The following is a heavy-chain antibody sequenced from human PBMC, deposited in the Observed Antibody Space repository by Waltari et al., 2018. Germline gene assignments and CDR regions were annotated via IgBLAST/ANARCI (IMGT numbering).Heavy chain of an antibody. D-gene: IGHD6-13*01. CDR1: GYTFTGYY. Sequence: QVQLVQSGAEVKKPGASVKASCKASGYTFTGYYMHWVRQPPGQGLEWMGWINPNSGGTNYAQKFQGRVTMTRDTSISTAYMELSRLRSDDTAVYYCARDQIAAAGNGGVDYWGQGTLVTVSS. CDR2: INPNSGGT. V-gene: IGHV1-2*02. CDR3: ARDQIAAAGNGGVDY. J-gene: IGHJ4*02.